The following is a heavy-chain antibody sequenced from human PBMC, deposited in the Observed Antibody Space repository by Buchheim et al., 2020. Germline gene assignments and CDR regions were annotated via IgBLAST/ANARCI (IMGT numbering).Heavy chain of an antibody. Sequence: QVQLVESGGGVVQPGRSLRLSCAASGFTFSSYAMHWVRQAPGKGLEWVAVISYDGSNKYYADSVKGRFTISRDNSKNTPYLQMNSLRAEDTAVYYCARDGDFWSGYYIYWGQGTL. D-gene: IGHD3-3*01. J-gene: IGHJ4*02. CDR1: GFTFSSYA. CDR3: ARDGDFWSGYYIY. V-gene: IGHV3-30-3*01. CDR2: ISYDGSNK.